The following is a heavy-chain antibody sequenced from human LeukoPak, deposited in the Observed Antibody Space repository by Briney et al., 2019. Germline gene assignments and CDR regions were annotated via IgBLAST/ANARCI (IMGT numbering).Heavy chain of an antibody. CDR2: IYGGGST. D-gene: IGHD5-18*01. V-gene: IGHV3-23*03. Sequence: GGSLRLSCAASGFTFSSYAMSWVRQAPGKGLEWVSVIYGGGSTYYADSVKGRFTISRDNSKNTLYLQMNSLRAEDTAVYYCAKESSRKSGRGYSYSSYWGQGTLVTVSS. CDR3: AKESSRKSGRGYSYSSY. CDR1: GFTFSSYA. J-gene: IGHJ4*02.